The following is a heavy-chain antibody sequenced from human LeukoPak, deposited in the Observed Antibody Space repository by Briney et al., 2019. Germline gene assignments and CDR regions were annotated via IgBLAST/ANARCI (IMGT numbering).Heavy chain of an antibody. V-gene: IGHV4-4*09. Sequence: SETLSLTCTVSGDSITSDYWSWIRRPPGKGLEWIGYISASGSTNYNPSLKSRVTISVDTSKSHFYLKLSSVAATDTAIYYCARNIGWYVYDSWGQGTLVTVSS. D-gene: IGHD6-19*01. CDR1: GDSITSDY. J-gene: IGHJ4*02. CDR2: ISASGST. CDR3: ARNIGWYVYDS.